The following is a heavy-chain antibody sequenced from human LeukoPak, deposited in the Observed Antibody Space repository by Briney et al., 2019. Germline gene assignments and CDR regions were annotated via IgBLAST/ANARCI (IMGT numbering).Heavy chain of an antibody. Sequence: PTGGSLRLSCAASRFNVNNYWMHWVRQAPGTGLEWVALIWYDGSLKYYSDSLKGRFTISRDNSKNTLYLQMNSLRVEDTAVYYCATSDDSSYRPWFWGQGTLVTVSS. D-gene: IGHD3-22*01. CDR3: ATSDDSSYRPWF. V-gene: IGHV3-30*02. CDR1: RFNVNNYW. J-gene: IGHJ4*02. CDR2: IWYDGSLK.